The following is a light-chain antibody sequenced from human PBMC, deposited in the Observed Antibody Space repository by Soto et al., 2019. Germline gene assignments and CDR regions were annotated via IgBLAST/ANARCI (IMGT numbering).Light chain of an antibody. CDR1: QSVSSY. J-gene: IGKJ4*01. V-gene: IGKV3-11*01. Sequence: EIVLTQSPATLSLSPGERATLSCRASQSVSSYLAWYQQKPGQAPRLLIYDASSRATGIPARFSGIGSGTDFTLDLSSLEPEDFAVYYCQQRRNWLTFGGGTKVEIK. CDR3: QQRRNWLT. CDR2: DAS.